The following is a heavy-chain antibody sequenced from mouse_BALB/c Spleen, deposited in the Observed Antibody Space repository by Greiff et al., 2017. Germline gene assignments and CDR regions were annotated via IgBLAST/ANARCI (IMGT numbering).Heavy chain of an antibody. V-gene: IGHV3-6*02. Sequence: VQLQQSGPGLVKPSQSLSLTCSVTGYSITSGYYWNWIRQFPGNKLEWMGYISYDGSNNYNPSLKNRISITRDTSKNQFFLKLNSVTTEDTATYYCARGLYGVFAYWGQGTLVTVSA. CDR1: GYSITSGYY. CDR2: ISYDGSN. D-gene: IGHD1-1*02. CDR3: ARGLYGVFAY. J-gene: IGHJ3*01.